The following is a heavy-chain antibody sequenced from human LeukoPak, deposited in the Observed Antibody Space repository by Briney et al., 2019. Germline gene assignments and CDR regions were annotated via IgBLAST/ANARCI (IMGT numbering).Heavy chain of an antibody. Sequence: GGSLRLSCAASGFTFSNAWMSWVRQAPGKGLEWVGRIKSKTDGGTTDYAAPVKGRFTISRDDSKNTLCLQMNSLKTEDTAVYYCTTYITMVRGVIMTGDWFDPWGQGTLVTVSS. CDR2: IKSKTDGGTT. J-gene: IGHJ5*02. CDR1: GFTFSNAW. CDR3: TTYITMVRGVIMTGDWFDP. V-gene: IGHV3-15*01. D-gene: IGHD3-10*01.